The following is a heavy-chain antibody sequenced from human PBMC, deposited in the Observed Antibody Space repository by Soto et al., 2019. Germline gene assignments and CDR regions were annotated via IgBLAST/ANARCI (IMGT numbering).Heavy chain of an antibody. CDR1: GYTFTGYY. D-gene: IGHD6-13*01. CDR2: INPNSGGT. Sequence: SVKVSCKSSGYTFTGYYMHWVRQAPGQGLEWMGWINPNSGGTNYAQKFQGRVTMTRDTSISTAYMELSRLRSDDTAVYYCARYSSSWTNWFDPWGQGTLVTVSS. J-gene: IGHJ5*02. CDR3: ARYSSSWTNWFDP. V-gene: IGHV1-2*02.